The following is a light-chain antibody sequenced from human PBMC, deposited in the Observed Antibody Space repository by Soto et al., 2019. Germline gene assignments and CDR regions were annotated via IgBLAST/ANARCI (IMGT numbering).Light chain of an antibody. V-gene: IGLV1-40*01. Sequence: QSVLTQPHSVSGAPGQRVTISCTGSSSNIGAGYDVHWYQQLPGTAHKLLIYGNSNRPSGVPDRFSGSKSGTSASLAITGLQAEDEADYYCQSYDSSLSGWVFGGGTKLTVL. CDR2: GNS. J-gene: IGLJ3*02. CDR3: QSYDSSLSGWV. CDR1: SSNIGAGYD.